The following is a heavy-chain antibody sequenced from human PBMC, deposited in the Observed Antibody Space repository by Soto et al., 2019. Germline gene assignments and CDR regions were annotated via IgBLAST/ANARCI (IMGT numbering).Heavy chain of an antibody. CDR3: AKNGDFWSWGMDV. CDR1: GFTFNTYA. Sequence: LILSCAASGFTFNTYAMTWVRQAPGKGLEWVSLISESGDGTYYADSVKGRFTISRDNSQRTLNLQMNSLRAEDTAVYYCAKNGDFWSWGMDVWGQGTTVTVSS. V-gene: IGHV3-23*01. D-gene: IGHD3-3*01. J-gene: IGHJ6*02. CDR2: ISESGDGT.